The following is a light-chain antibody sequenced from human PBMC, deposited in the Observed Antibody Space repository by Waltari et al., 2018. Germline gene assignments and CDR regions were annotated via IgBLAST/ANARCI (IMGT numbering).Light chain of an antibody. CDR1: STAVAGFNF. J-gene: IGLJ3*02. CDR2: DVS. V-gene: IGLV2-14*03. Sequence: QSALTHPAPVSGSPGPPITIPCPGPSTAVAGFNFVPCYQQHPGKAPKVMIYDVSDRPSGVSNRFSGSKSGNTASLTISGLQAEDESDYYCSSYTSSSTWVFGGGTKLTVL. CDR3: SSYTSSSTWV.